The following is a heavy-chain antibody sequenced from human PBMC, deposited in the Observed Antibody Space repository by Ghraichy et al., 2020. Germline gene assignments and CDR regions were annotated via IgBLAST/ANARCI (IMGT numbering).Heavy chain of an antibody. Sequence: GGSLRLSCAASGFTVSSNYMSWVRQAPGKGLEWVSVIYSGGSTYYADSVKGRFTISRDNSKNTLYLQMNSLRAEDTAVYYCARYGVGAMPYFDYWGQGTLVTVSS. CDR3: ARYGVGAMPYFDY. CDR1: GFTVSSNY. V-gene: IGHV3-53*01. CDR2: IYSGGST. J-gene: IGHJ4*02. D-gene: IGHD2-2*01.